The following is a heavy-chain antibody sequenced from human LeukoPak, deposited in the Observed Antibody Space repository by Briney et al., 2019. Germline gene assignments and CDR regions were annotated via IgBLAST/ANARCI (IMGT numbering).Heavy chain of an antibody. CDR3: ARPTSSGSINS. J-gene: IGHJ4*02. D-gene: IGHD6-19*01. CDR1: GFAFNDYD. Sequence: GGSLRLSCAASGFAFNDYDMHWVRQAPGKGLEWVSFITGSGVTTSYADSVKGRFTISRDSAKHSLYLQMNSLRAEDTAVYYCARPTSSGSINSWGQGTLVTVSS. V-gene: IGHV3-48*01. CDR2: ITGSGVTT.